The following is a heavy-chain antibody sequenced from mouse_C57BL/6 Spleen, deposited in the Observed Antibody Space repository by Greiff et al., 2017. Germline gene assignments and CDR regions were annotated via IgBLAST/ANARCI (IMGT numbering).Heavy chain of an antibody. CDR3: ARRYYGSSHWYFDV. Sequence: QVQLQQPGAELVRPGTSVKLSCKASGYTFTSYWMHWVKQRPGRGLEWIGRIDPNSGGTKYNEKFKGKATLTVDKSSSTAYMLLSSLTSEDSAVYFCARRYYGSSHWYFDVWGTGTTVTVSS. J-gene: IGHJ1*03. CDR1: GYTFTSYW. D-gene: IGHD1-1*01. CDR2: IDPNSGGT. V-gene: IGHV1-62-3*01.